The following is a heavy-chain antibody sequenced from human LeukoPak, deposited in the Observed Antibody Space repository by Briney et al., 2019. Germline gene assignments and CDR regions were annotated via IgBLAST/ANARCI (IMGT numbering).Heavy chain of an antibody. CDR2: ISSSSSYI. CDR1: GFTFSFYS. D-gene: IGHD6-13*01. CDR3: ARGHLSSSSSEYFQH. V-gene: IGHV3-21*01. J-gene: IGHJ1*01. Sequence: GGSLRLSCAASGFTFSFYSMNWVRQAPGKGLEWVSSISSSSSYIYYADSVKGRFTISRDNAKNSLYLQVNSLRAEDTAVYYCARGHLSSSSSEYFQHWGQGTLVTVSS.